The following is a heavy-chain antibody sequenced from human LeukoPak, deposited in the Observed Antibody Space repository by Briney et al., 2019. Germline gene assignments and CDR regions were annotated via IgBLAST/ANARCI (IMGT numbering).Heavy chain of an antibody. CDR3: ARLQRGYSYGYEDY. J-gene: IGHJ4*02. Sequence: SVKVSCKASGGTFSSYAISWVRQAPGQGLEWMERIIPILGIANYAQKFQGRVTITADKSTSTAYMELSSLRSEDTAVYYCARLQRGYSYGYEDYWGQGTLVTVSS. CDR1: GGTFSSYA. D-gene: IGHD5-18*01. CDR2: IIPILGIA. V-gene: IGHV1-69*04.